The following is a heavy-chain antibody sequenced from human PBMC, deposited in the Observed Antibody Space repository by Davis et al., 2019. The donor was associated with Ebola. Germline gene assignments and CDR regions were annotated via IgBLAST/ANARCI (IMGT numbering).Heavy chain of an antibody. CDR2: IYYSGST. CDR3: ASLNRYYYDSSGYSINAHFDY. V-gene: IGHV4-39*01. CDR1: GGSISSYY. J-gene: IGHJ4*02. Sequence: MPGGSLRLSCTVSGGSISSYYWGWIRQPPGKGLEWIGSIYYSGSTYYNPSLKSRVTISVDTSKNQFSLKLSSVTAADTAVYYCASLNRYYYDSSGYSINAHFDYWGQGTLVTVSS. D-gene: IGHD3-22*01.